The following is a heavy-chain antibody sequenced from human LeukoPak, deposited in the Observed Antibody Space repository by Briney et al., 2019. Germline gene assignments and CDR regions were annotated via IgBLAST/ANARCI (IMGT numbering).Heavy chain of an antibody. Sequence: PGGSLRLSCAASGFTFSNYAVHWVRQAPEKGLEWVSLICSGGTTYYKDSVKGRFTISRDDSKNTLYLQMNSLRAEDTAVYYCARRICSGGTCYFFDHWGQGTLVTVSS. J-gene: IGHJ4*02. CDR3: ARRICSGGTCYFFDH. D-gene: IGHD2-15*01. CDR1: GFTFSNYA. V-gene: IGHV3-53*01. CDR2: ICSGGTT.